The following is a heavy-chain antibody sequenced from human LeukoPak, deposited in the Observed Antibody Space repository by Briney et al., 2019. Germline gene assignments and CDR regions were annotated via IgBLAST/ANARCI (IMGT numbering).Heavy chain of an antibody. CDR3: ARENYDFWSGYYMDV. V-gene: IGHV4-4*07. J-gene: IGHJ6*03. Sequence: SETLSLTCSVSGGSISDSYWNWIRQPAGKGLEWLGRIYASGSTIYNPSLKSQVTISVDTSKNQFSLKLSSVTAADTAVYYCARENYDFWSGYYMDVWGKGTTVTVSS. CDR2: IYASGST. CDR1: GGSISDSY. D-gene: IGHD3-3*01.